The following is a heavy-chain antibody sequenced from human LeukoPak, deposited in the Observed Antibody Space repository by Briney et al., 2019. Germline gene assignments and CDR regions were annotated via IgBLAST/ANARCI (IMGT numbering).Heavy chain of an antibody. CDR2: MNPNSGNT. J-gene: IGHJ4*02. CDR3: AIDEYYYDSSGYYYGEDY. D-gene: IGHD3-22*01. CDR1: GYTFTSYD. Sequence: EASVKVSCKASGYTFTSYDINWVRQATGQGLEWMGWMNPNSGNTRYAQKFQGRVTMTRNTSISTAYMELSSLRSEDTAVYYCAIDEYYYDSSGYYYGEDYWGQGTLVTVSS. V-gene: IGHV1-8*01.